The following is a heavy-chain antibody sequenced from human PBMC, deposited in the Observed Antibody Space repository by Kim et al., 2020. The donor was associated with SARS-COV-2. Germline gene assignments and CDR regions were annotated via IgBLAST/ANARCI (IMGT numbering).Heavy chain of an antibody. J-gene: IGHJ6*02. V-gene: IGHV4-34*01. CDR3: ARGPSSYSGSYYPTGLNYYYYYGMDV. D-gene: IGHD1-26*01. Sequence: SETLSLTCAVYGGSFSGYYWSWIRQPPGKGLEWIGEINHSGSTNYNPSLKSRVTISVDTSKNQFSLKLSSVTAADTAVYYCARGPSSYSGSYYPTGLNYYYYYGMDVWGQGTTVTVSS. CDR1: GGSFSGYY. CDR2: INHSGST.